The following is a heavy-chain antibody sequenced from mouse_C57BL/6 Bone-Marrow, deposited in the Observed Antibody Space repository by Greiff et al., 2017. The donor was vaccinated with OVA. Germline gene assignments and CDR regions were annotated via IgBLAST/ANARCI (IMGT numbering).Heavy chain of an antibody. D-gene: IGHD1-1*01. Sequence: QVQLKQPGAELVMPGASVKLSCKASGYTFTSYWMHWVKQRPGQGLEWIGEIDPSDSYTNYNQKFKGKSTLTVDKSSSTAYMQLSSLTSEDSAVYYGAREGVVSCYFDVWGTGTTVTVSS. CDR2: IDPSDSYT. CDR1: GYTFTSYW. CDR3: AREGVVSCYFDV. J-gene: IGHJ1*03. V-gene: IGHV1-69*01.